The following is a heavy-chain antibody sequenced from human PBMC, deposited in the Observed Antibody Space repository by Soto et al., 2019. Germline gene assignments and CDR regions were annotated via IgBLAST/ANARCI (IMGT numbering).Heavy chain of an antibody. D-gene: IGHD3-10*01. CDR2: IYYTGGI. V-gene: IGHV4-59*08. Sequence: QVLLQESGPGLVTPSETLSLTCTVSGGSITNYYWSWYRQPPGTGLEWIGYIYYTGGIYYNPSLNSRVTTSVDTSKNLFSLHLSSVPPAATASYFCAQHRAGGCRSYFDLWGQGTLVTVSS. CDR1: GGSITNYY. J-gene: IGHJ4*02. CDR3: AQHRAGGCRSYFDL.